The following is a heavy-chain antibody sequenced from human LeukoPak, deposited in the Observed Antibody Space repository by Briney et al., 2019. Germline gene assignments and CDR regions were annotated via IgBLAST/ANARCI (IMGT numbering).Heavy chain of an antibody. CDR1: GGSISSYY. CDR2: IYYSGST. D-gene: IGHD4-17*01. CDR3: ARGPDYGDYRLYYYYYMDV. V-gene: IGHV4-59*01. Sequence: PSETLSLTCTVSGGSISSYYWSWIRQPPGKGLEWIGYIYYSGSTNYNPSLKSRVTISVDTSKNQFSLKLSSVTAADTAVYYCARGPDYGDYRLYYYYYMDVWGKGTTVTISS. J-gene: IGHJ6*03.